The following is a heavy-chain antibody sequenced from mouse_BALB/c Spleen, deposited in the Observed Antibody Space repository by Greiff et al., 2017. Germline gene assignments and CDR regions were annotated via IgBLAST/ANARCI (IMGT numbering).Heavy chain of an antibody. CDR1: GYTFSSYW. D-gene: IGHD1-2*01. J-gene: IGHJ2*01. CDR3: ARRKTTATFGFDY. Sequence: QVQLQQSGAELMKPGASVKISCKATGYTFSSYWIEWVKQRPGHGLEWIGEILPGSGSTNYNEKFKGKATFTADTSSNTAYMQLSSLTSEDSAVYYCARRKTTATFGFDYWGQGTTLTVSS. V-gene: IGHV1-9*01. CDR2: ILPGSGST.